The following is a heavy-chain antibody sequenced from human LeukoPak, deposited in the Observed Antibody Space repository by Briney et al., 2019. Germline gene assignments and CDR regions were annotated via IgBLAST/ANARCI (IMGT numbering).Heavy chain of an antibody. CDR2: INPNIGDR. Sequence: ASVKVSCKASRYTFNGYYMHWVRQAPGQGLEWMGWINPNIGDRNYAQKFQGRVTMTRDTSISTAYMELSRLRSDDTALYYCARSRMSDAFDIWGQGTMVTVSS. V-gene: IGHV1-2*02. CDR3: ARSRMSDAFDI. J-gene: IGHJ3*02. D-gene: IGHD2-2*01. CDR1: RYTFNGYY.